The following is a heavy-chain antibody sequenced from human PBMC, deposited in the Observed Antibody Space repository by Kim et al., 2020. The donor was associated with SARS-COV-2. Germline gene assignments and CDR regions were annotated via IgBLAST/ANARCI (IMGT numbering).Heavy chain of an antibody. Sequence: SSYIYYADSVKGRFTISRDNAKNSLYLQMNSLRAEDTAVYYCARGIPKGYWGQGTLVTVSS. J-gene: IGHJ4*02. CDR3: ARGIPKGY. CDR2: SSYI. V-gene: IGHV3-21*01.